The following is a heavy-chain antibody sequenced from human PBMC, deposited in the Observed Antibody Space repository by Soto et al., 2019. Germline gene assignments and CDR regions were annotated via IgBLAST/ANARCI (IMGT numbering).Heavy chain of an antibody. CDR1: GFTFSSYG. V-gene: IGHV3-23*01. D-gene: IGHD2-8*01. CDR2: ITHSGGNT. Sequence: GGSLRLSCAASGFTFSSYGMNWVRQAPGKGLEWVSSITHSGGNTYYADSVEGRFTISRDNSKDTLYLQMNSLRAEDTAVYYCAGRYCTNGICYTNSSYYMDVWGKGTTVTVSS. J-gene: IGHJ6*03. CDR3: AGRYCTNGICYTNSSYYMDV.